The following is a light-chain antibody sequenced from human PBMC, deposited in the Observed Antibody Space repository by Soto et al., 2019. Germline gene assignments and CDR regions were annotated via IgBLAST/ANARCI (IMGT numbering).Light chain of an antibody. J-gene: IGLJ2*01. CDR3: SSYTSSSALVV. CDR2: DVS. CDR1: SSDVGGYNY. Sequence: QSALTQPASVSGSPGQSITISCTGTSSDVGGYNYVSWYQQLPGKAPKLMIYDVSNRPSGVSNRFSGSKSGNTASLTISGLQDDDEDDYYCSSYTSSSALVVFGGGTQLTVL. V-gene: IGLV2-14*01.